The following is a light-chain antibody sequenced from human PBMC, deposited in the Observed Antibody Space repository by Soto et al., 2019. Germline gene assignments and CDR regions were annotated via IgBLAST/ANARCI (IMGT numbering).Light chain of an antibody. CDR3: QQFYTDPRT. CDR1: QNILRTSDNRNN. V-gene: IGKV4-1*01. Sequence: DIVLTQSPDSLAVSLGERATINCKSSQNILRTSDNRNNLVWYQQKPGQPPKVLIYWASTRESGVPDRFSGSGSGTDFTLTISSLQAEDVAVYYCQQFYTDPRTFGQGTKVEIK. CDR2: WAS. J-gene: IGKJ1*01.